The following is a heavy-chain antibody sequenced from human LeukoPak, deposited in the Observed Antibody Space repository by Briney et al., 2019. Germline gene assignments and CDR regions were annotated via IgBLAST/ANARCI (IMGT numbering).Heavy chain of an antibody. J-gene: IGHJ4*02. CDR1: GFTFSSDS. D-gene: IGHD2-2*01. V-gene: IGHV3-48*01. CDR2: ISSSSSSTI. Sequence: VGSLRLSCAASGFTFSSDSMNWGRQAPGKGLGWVSYISSSSSSTIYYADSVKGRFTISRDNAKNSLYLQMNRLRAEDTAVYSCARGGIVVVPVGYDYWGQGTLVTVSS. CDR3: ARGGIVVVPVGYDY.